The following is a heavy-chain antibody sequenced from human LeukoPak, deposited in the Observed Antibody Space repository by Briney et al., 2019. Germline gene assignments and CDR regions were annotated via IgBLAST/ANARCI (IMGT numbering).Heavy chain of an antibody. CDR2: INPNSGGT. V-gene: IGHV1-2*02. J-gene: IGHJ3*02. D-gene: IGHD2-2*01. CDR1: GYTFTGYY. CDR3: ARDLPTSYSTSTDAFDI. Sequence: ASVKVSFKASGYTFTGYYMHWVRQAPGQGLEWMGWINPNSGGTNYAQKFQGRVTMTRDTSISTAYMELSRLRSDDTAVYYCARDLPTSYSTSTDAFDIWGQGTMVTVSS.